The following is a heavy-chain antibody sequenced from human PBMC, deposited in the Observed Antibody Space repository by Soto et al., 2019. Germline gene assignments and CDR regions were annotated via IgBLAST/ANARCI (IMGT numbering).Heavy chain of an antibody. J-gene: IGHJ4*02. CDR3: ARSAAADYLDY. CDR2: ISYSGST. V-gene: IGHV4-59*01. Sequence: SETLSLTCTISGGSISSYYWNWIRQPPGKGPEWIGFISYSGSTNYNPSLRSRVTISVDTSKTQFSLRLSSLTAGDTAVYYCARSAAADYLDYWGQGIPVTVSS. CDR1: GGSISSYY. D-gene: IGHD6-13*01.